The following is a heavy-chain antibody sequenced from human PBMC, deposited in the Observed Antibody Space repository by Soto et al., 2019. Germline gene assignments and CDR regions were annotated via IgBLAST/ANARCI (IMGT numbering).Heavy chain of an antibody. V-gene: IGHV3-48*03. J-gene: IGHJ4*02. CDR3: AKERVGSQWASFDY. Sequence: EVQLVESGGGLVQPGGSLRLSCAASGFTFSSYEMNWVRQAPGKGLEWVSYISSSGSTIYYADSVKGRFTISRDNAKNSLYLQMNSLRAEDTAVYYCAKERVGSQWASFDYWGQGTLVTVSS. CDR1: GFTFSSYE. D-gene: IGHD1-26*01. CDR2: ISSSGSTI.